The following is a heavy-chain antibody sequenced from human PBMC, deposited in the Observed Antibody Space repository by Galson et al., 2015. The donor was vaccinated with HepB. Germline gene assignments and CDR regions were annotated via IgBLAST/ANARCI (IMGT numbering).Heavy chain of an antibody. J-gene: IGHJ3*02. Sequence: QSGAEVKKPGESLKISCKGSGYSFTTYWIAWVRQMPGKGLEWMGIMYPAASDTRYSPSFQGQVTISADKSISTAYLQWSSLRASDTAMYYCARSATAESFPIWGQGTMVTVSS. CDR1: GYSFTTYW. D-gene: IGHD6-13*01. CDR2: MYPAASDT. CDR3: ARSATAESFPI. V-gene: IGHV5-51*01.